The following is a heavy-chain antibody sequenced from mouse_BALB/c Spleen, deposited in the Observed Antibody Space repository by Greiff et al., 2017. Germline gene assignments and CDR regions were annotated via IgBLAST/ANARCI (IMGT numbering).Heavy chain of an antibody. D-gene: IGHD2-1*01. V-gene: IGHV7-3*02. CDR2: IRNKANGYTT. CDR3: ARDGNYYAMDY. Sequence: EVKLMESGGGLVQPGGSLRLSCATSGFTFTDYYMSWVRQPPGKALEWLGFIRNKANGYTTEYSASVKGRFTISRDNSQSILYLQMNTLRAEGSATYYCARDGNYYAMDYWGQGTSVTVSS. J-gene: IGHJ4*01. CDR1: GFTFTDYY.